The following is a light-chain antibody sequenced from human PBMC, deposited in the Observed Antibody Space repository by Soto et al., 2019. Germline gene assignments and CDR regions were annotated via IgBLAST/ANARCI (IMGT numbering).Light chain of an antibody. CDR3: LQDYNYPIT. Sequence: AIQMTQSPSSLSASVGDRVTIICRASQGIRNDLGWYQQKPGKAPKLLIYAASSFQSGVPSRFSGSGSGTDFTLTISSLQPEDFATYYSLQDYNYPITFGQGTRVEIK. CDR2: AAS. J-gene: IGKJ5*01. CDR1: QGIRND. V-gene: IGKV1-6*01.